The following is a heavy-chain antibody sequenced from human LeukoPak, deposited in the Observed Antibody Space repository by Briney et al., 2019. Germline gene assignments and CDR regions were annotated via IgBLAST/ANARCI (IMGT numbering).Heavy chain of an antibody. CDR1: GFIFSTYA. V-gene: IGHV3-23*01. Sequence: PGGSLRLSCAASGFIFSTYAMSWVRQAPGKGLEWVSAISGSGGSTYYADSVKGRFTISRDNSKNTLYLQMNSLRAEDTAVYYCAKAQYSSGWIYFQHWGQGTLVTVSS. D-gene: IGHD6-19*01. CDR3: AKAQYSSGWIYFQH. J-gene: IGHJ1*01. CDR2: ISGSGGST.